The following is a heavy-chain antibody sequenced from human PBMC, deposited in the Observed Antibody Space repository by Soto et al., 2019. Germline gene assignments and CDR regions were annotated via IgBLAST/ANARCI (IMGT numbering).Heavy chain of an antibody. Sequence: QLQLQESGPGLVKPSETLSLTCTVSGGSISVNDYYWGWIRQTPGKGLEWIGNIYYTGSTYYNPSRKSRLRMSVDTSKSQLSLNLNSVTAAYTAVYYCARLPRYDFWTWGQGTLVTVFS. V-gene: IGHV4-39*01. CDR1: GGSISVNDYY. CDR2: IYYTGST. J-gene: IGHJ5*02. D-gene: IGHD3-3*01. CDR3: ARLPRYDFWT.